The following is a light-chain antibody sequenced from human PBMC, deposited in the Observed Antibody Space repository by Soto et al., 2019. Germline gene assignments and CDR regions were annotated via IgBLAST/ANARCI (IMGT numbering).Light chain of an antibody. J-gene: IGKJ3*01. Sequence: DIPMTQSPSSLSASVGDRVTITCQASQDISNYLNWYQQKPGKAPKLLIHEASNLETGVPSRFSGSGSGTDFTFTISSLQPEDIATYYCQQYDDLPFTFGPGTKVAIK. CDR2: EAS. CDR3: QQYDDLPFT. V-gene: IGKV1-33*01. CDR1: QDISNY.